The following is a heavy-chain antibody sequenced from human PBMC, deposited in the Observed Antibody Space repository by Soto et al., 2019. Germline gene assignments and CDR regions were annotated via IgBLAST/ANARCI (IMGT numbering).Heavy chain of an antibody. CDR3: ARESWYSDSSGNYYSNYFDS. CDR1: GFSFSDYP. J-gene: IGHJ4*02. Sequence: QVQLVESGGGVVQPGRSLSLSCAASGFSFSDYPMHWVRQAPGKGLEWVASISSTGMKEYYGDSVKGGLTISRETSKNTLYLQMSSLRAEDTAVYYCARESWYSDSSGNYYSNYFDSWGQGTLVTVSS. CDR2: ISSTGMKE. D-gene: IGHD3-22*01. V-gene: IGHV3-30*04.